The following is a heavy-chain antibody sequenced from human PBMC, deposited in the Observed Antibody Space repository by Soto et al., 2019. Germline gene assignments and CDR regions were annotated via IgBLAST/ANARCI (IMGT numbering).Heavy chain of an antibody. V-gene: IGHV4-39*01. CDR3: AISSCTTRPGPCNDHNFYNGMDV. J-gene: IGHJ6*02. D-gene: IGHD1-1*01. Sequence: QLQLQESGPGLVKPSETLSLTCTVSGGSISSSSYYWGWIRQPPGKGLEWMGSIYYSGSTYYRPSPESRVTISIDPSKNQFSLRLSSVTAGDTAVYSCAISSCTTRPGPCNDHNFYNGMDVWAQGTTVTVSS. CDR2: IYYSGST. CDR1: GGSISSSSYY.